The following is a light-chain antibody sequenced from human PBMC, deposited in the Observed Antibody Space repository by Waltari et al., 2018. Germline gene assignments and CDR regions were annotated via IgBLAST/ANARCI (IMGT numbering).Light chain of an antibody. CDR1: HTVYANY. CDR2: VAS. Sequence: VVIQSPGTPSLSPGESATLSCTTSHTVYANYLAWYQHKPGQPPRLLLYVASRRATGIPERFSGSGSGTHFTLTISRVDPEDFAVYYCQEYGNSPPYNFGPGTRLEI. J-gene: IGKJ2*01. V-gene: IGKV3-20*01. CDR3: QEYGNSPPYN.